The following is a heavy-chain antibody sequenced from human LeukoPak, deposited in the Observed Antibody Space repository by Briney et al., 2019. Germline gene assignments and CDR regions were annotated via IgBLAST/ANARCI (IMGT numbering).Heavy chain of an antibody. CDR2: IYYSGST. Sequence: PGGSLRLSCAASGFIFSTYGMHWIRQPPGKGLEWIGYIYYSGSTNYKPSLKSRVTISVDTSKNQFSLKLSSLTAADTAVYYCARGRGRWLRNWFDPWGQGTLVTVSA. CDR3: ARGRGRWLRNWFDP. V-gene: IGHV4-59*01. CDR1: GFIFSTYG. D-gene: IGHD5-24*01. J-gene: IGHJ5*02.